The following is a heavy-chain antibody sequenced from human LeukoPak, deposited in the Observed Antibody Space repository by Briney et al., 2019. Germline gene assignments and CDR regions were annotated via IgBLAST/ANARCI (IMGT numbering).Heavy chain of an antibody. J-gene: IGHJ4*02. CDR1: GLTFSSYS. D-gene: IGHD1-26*01. Sequence: KPWGSLRLSCAASGLTFSSYSMNWVRQAPGKGLEWVSSISSSSSYVYYADSVKGRFTISRDNAKNSLYLQMNSLRAEDTAVYYCASRVGATDYWGQGTLVTVSS. CDR3: ASRVGATDY. CDR2: ISSSSSYV. V-gene: IGHV3-21*01.